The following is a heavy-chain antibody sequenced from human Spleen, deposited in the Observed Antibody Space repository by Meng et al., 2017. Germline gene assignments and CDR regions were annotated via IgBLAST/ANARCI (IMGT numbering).Heavy chain of an antibody. J-gene: IGHJ4*02. CDR3: VRDFGGYSDF. D-gene: IGHD3-22*01. V-gene: IGHV3-33*05. Sequence: QVQLVASGGGVVQSGKSLGLSCASARLQARGWSGWQLYHMADSVKGRFTISRDSARNTLYLQMNSLRAEDTAVYYCVRDFGGYSDFWGQGTLVTVSS. CDR2: YHM.